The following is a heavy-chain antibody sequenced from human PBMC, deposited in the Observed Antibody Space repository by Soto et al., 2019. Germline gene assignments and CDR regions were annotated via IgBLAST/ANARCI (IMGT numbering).Heavy chain of an antibody. J-gene: IGHJ4*02. CDR2: MYHSGST. V-gene: IGHV4-30-2*01. CDR1: GGSISSGCYS. Sequence: SETLSLTCAFSGGSISSGCYSWSWIRQPPGKGLEWIGYMYHSGSTYYNPSLKSRVTISVDTSKNQFSLKLSSVTAADTAVYYCARFSWGFYGGNVFDYWGQGTLVTVSS. CDR3: ARFSWGFYGGNVFDY. D-gene: IGHD4-17*01.